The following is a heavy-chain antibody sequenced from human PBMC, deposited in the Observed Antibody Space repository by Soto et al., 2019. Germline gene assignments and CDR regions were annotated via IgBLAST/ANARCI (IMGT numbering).Heavy chain of an antibody. CDR1: GGSISSGGYS. J-gene: IGHJ5*02. Sequence: QLQLQEPGSGLVKPSQTLSLTCAVSGGSISSGGYSWSWIRQPPGKGLEWIGYIYHSGSTYYNPSLESRVTISVDTSKNQISLRLSSVTAADTAVYFCASGWIHLWAWGQGTLVTVSS. CDR3: ASGWIHLWA. D-gene: IGHD5-18*01. CDR2: IYHSGST. V-gene: IGHV4-30-2*05.